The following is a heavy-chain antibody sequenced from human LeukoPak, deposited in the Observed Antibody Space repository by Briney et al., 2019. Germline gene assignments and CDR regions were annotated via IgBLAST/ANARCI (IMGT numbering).Heavy chain of an antibody. Sequence: PGGSLRLSCAASGFTFSSYEMNWVRQAPGKGLEWVSFISSSGSAIHYADSVGGRFTISRDNAKNSLFLQMSRLRAEDTAVYYCAREKLSFFDSSGYFDHWGQGTLVTVSS. V-gene: IGHV3-48*03. CDR1: GFTFSSYE. J-gene: IGHJ4*02. D-gene: IGHD3-22*01. CDR3: AREKLSFFDSSGYFDH. CDR2: ISSSGSAI.